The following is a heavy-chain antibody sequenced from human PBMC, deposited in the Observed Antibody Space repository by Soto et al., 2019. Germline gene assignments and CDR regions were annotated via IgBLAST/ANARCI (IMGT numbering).Heavy chain of an antibody. Sequence: LRRSCAASGFTFISYGMHWVRQAPGKGLEWVAVIWYDGSNKYYADSVKGRFTISRDNSKNMVYLEMNSLRAEDTAVYYCARGIEEWLSPNVYGMDVWGQGTTVTVSS. CDR2: IWYDGSNK. J-gene: IGHJ6*02. V-gene: IGHV3-33*01. CDR1: GFTFISYG. CDR3: ARGIEEWLSPNVYGMDV. D-gene: IGHD3-3*01.